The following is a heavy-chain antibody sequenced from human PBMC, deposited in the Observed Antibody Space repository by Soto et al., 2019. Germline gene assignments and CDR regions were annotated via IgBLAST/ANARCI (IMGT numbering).Heavy chain of an antibody. D-gene: IGHD1-1*01. CDR2: ISAHNGNT. V-gene: IGHV1-18*01. Sequence: QVHLVQSGAEVKKPGASVKVSCQGSGYAFTTYGITWVRQAPGQGLEWMGWISAHNGNTNDAQKLHGRVTMTRDTSPSTAYMELRSLRYDDTAGYYCARGRYGDYWGQGALVTVSS. CDR1: GYAFTTYG. CDR3: ARGRYGDY. J-gene: IGHJ4*02.